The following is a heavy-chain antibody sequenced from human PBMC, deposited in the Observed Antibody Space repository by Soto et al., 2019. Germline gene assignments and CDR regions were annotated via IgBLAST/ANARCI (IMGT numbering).Heavy chain of an antibody. V-gene: IGHV4-4*08. D-gene: IGHD3-22*01. J-gene: IGHJ5*02. CDR1: GGSIRNYY. CDR2: IYHSGST. CDR3: ARDYFDSSDYTTNWFDP. Sequence: PSETLSLTCTVSGGSIRNYYWTWIRQPPGKGLEWIGYIYHSGSTKFNPSLKSRVTISLDTSKNQFSLKLTSVTAADTALYYCARDYFDSSDYTTNWFDPWGQGTLVTVSS.